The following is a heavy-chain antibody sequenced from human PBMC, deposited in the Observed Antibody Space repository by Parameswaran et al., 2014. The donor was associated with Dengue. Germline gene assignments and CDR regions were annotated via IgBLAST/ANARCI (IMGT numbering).Heavy chain of an antibody. CDR2: INHSGST. J-gene: IGHJ4*02. Sequence: RWIRQPPGKGLEWIGEINHSGSTNYNPSLKSRVTISVDTSKNQFSLKLSSVTAADTAVYYCARGIYCSGGSCYPSPYYFDYWGQGTPGHRLL. V-gene: IGHV4-34*01. CDR3: ARGIYCSGGSCYPSPYYFDY. D-gene: IGHD2-15*01.